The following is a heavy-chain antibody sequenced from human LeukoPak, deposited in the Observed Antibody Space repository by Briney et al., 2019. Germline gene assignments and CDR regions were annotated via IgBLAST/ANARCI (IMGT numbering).Heavy chain of an antibody. CDR1: GFTFSSYS. Sequence: KPGGSLRLSCAASGFTFSSYSMNWVRQAPGKGLEWFSSISSSSSYIYYADSVKGRFTISRDNAKNSLYLQMNSLRAEDTAVYYCAREAVWYCSSTSCGDYWGQGTLVTVSS. J-gene: IGHJ4*02. V-gene: IGHV3-21*01. D-gene: IGHD2-2*01. CDR2: ISSSSSYI. CDR3: AREAVWYCSSTSCGDY.